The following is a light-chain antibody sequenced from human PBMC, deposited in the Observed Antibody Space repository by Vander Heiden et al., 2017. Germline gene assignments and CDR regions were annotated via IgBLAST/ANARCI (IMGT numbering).Light chain of an antibody. CDR1: QGISSY. V-gene: IGKV1-8*01. Sequence: ALRMTQPPSPLSASTGDRVTTPCRASQGISSYLAWYQQQPGKAPKLLIYAASTLRSGVPSRFSGSGSGKDFTLTISCLQSEDVATYYCQQDNSYTLTFGEGTKVEIK. CDR3: QQDNSYTLT. J-gene: IGKJ4*01. CDR2: AAS.